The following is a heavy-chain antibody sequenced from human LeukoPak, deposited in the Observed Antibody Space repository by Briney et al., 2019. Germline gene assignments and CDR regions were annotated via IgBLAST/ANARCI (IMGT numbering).Heavy chain of an antibody. CDR2: ISSSSSYI. D-gene: IGHD5-24*01. V-gene: IGHV3-21*01. CDR3: ARDATRDGYNQHYYYYMDV. J-gene: IGHJ6*03. Sequence: GGSLRLCCAASGFTFSSYSMNWVRQAPGKGLEWVSSISSSSSYIYYADSVKGRFTISRDNAKNSLYLQMNSLRAEDTAVYYCARDATRDGYNQHYYYYMDVWGKGTTVTVSS. CDR1: GFTFSSYS.